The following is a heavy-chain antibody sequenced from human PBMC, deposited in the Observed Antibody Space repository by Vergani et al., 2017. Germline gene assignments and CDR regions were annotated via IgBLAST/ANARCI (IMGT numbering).Heavy chain of an antibody. CDR2: IYPGDSDI. V-gene: IGHV5-51*03. Sequence: EVPLVQSGAEVKTPGESLKLLCKGSGYSFTSYWIGWVRQMPGKGLEWMGIIYPGDSDIRYSPSFQGQVTISADKSISTAYLQRGGLKASDAAMYYCAGSTSGSYPYYWGQGTLVTVSS. CDR1: GYSFTSYW. J-gene: IGHJ4*02. CDR3: AGSTSGSYPYY. D-gene: IGHD1-26*01.